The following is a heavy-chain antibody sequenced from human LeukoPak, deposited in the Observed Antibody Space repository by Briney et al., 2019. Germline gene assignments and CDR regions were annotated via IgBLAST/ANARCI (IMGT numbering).Heavy chain of an antibody. CDR1: GFTFSSYW. J-gene: IGHJ4*02. Sequence: GGSLRLSCTAYGFTFSSYWMNWGRQAPGKGLEWVANIKQDGSEKYYVDSVKGRFTISRDNAKKSLYLQMNSLRAEDTAVYYCAREIEMANLDYWGQGTLVTVSS. D-gene: IGHD5-24*01. V-gene: IGHV3-7*04. CDR3: AREIEMANLDY. CDR2: IKQDGSEK.